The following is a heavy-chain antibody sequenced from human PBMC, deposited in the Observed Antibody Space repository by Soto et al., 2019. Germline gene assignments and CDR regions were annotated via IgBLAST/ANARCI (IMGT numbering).Heavy chain of an antibody. CDR2: ISLYGDGT. CDR1: GYTFSNYG. J-gene: IGHJ5*02. D-gene: IGHD2-2*01. Sequence: QVKLVQSGGEVKRPGASVKVSCKTSGYTFSNYGITWVRQTPGQPLEWLGWISLYGDGTHYAQKFKRIVSLTTDTSTTPTYMELRSLTSDDTAVYYCARVVPGAEAWFGPWGQGTLVTVSS. V-gene: IGHV1-18*01. CDR3: ARVVPGAEAWFGP.